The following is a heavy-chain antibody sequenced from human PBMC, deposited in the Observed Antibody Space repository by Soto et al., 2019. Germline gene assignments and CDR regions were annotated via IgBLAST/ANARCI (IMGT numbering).Heavy chain of an antibody. CDR2: INHSGST. CDR1: GGSFSGYY. CDR3: ARVPPKSSSWYYYGMDV. Sequence: TSETLSLTCAVYGGSFSGYYLSWIRQPLGKGLEWIGEINHSGSTNYNPSLKSRDTISVDTSKNQFSLKLSSVTAADTAVYYCARVPPKSSSWYYYGMDVWGQGTTVT. J-gene: IGHJ6*02. D-gene: IGHD6-13*01. V-gene: IGHV4-34*01.